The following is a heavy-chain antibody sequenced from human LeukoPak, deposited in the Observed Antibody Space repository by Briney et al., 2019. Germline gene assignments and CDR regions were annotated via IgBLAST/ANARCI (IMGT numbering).Heavy chain of an antibody. CDR1: GFTFSTYN. V-gene: IGHV3-48*04. Sequence: GGSLRLSCAASGFTFSTYNMNWLGQAPGKGLEWVSYISSSGSPIYYAESVKGRFTISRDNAKNSLYLQMNSLRTEDTAVYYCARDPRLRLKRSGWFDPWGQGTLVTVSS. J-gene: IGHJ5*02. CDR3: ARDPRLRLKRSGWFDP. CDR2: ISSSGSPI. D-gene: IGHD4-17*01.